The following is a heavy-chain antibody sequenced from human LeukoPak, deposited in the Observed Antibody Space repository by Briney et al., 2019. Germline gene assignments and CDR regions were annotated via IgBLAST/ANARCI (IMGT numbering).Heavy chain of an antibody. V-gene: IGHV4-61*02. Sequence: SQTLSLTCTVSGGSISSGSYYWSWIRQPAGKGLEWIGRIYTSGSTNYNPSLKSRVTISVDTSKNQFSLKLSSVTAADTAVYYCARVSSGWMLFDYWGQGTLVTVSS. CDR2: IYTSGST. CDR1: GGSISSGSYY. J-gene: IGHJ4*02. D-gene: IGHD6-19*01. CDR3: ARVSSGWMLFDY.